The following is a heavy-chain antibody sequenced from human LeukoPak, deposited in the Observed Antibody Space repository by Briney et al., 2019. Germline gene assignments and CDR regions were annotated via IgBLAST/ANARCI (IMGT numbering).Heavy chain of an antibody. V-gene: IGHV4-39*01. CDR3: ARHVEYSSSWIDC. CDR2: IYYSGST. D-gene: IGHD6-13*01. Sequence: PSETLSLTCTVSGGSISSSSYYWGWIRQPPGKGLEWIGSIYYSGSTYYNPSLKSRVTISVDTSKNQFSLKLSSVTAADTAVYYCARHVEYSSSWIDCWGQGTLVTVSS. J-gene: IGHJ4*02. CDR1: GGSISSSSYY.